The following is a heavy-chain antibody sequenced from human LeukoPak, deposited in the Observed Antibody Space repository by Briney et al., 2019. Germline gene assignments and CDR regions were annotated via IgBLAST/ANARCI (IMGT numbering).Heavy chain of an antibody. CDR1: GFTFTNYA. D-gene: IGHD1-26*01. Sequence: GGSLRLSCAASGFTFTNYAMTWVRQAPGKGVEWVSSISASGVMTYYADSVKGRFTVSRDNSKNSLYLQMSSLTAADTAVYYCAKDRSIGTYYTFDHWGQGTLVTVSS. V-gene: IGHV3-23*01. CDR3: AKDRSIGTYYTFDH. J-gene: IGHJ4*02. CDR2: ISASGVMT.